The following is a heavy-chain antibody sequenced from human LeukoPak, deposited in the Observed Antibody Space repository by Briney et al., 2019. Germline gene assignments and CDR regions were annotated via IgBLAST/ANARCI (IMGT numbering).Heavy chain of an antibody. D-gene: IGHD6-13*01. CDR1: GFSFSNYA. V-gene: IGHV3-23*01. Sequence: GGSLRLSCTASGFSFSNYAMSWARQAPGKGLEWVSAIGGSDGRTYYADSVQGRFTISRDNSKDTLDLHMNSLRAGDTAVYYCAKERSDSRWYLYDYWGQGTPVTVSS. J-gene: IGHJ4*02. CDR3: AKERSDSRWYLYDY. CDR2: IGGSDGRT.